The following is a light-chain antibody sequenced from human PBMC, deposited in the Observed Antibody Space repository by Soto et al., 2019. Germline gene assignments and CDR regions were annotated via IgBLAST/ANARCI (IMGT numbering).Light chain of an antibody. V-gene: IGLV2-14*01. CDR3: SSYTSSSTPVV. CDR2: EVT. J-gene: IGLJ2*01. Sequence: QSVLTQPASVSGSPGQSIAISCTGSGSDVCAYNYVSWYQQHPDKAPKLLIFEVTNRPSGVSDRFSGSKSGNTASLTISSLQAEDEADYYCSSYTSSSTPVVFGGGTKLTVL. CDR1: GSDVCAYNY.